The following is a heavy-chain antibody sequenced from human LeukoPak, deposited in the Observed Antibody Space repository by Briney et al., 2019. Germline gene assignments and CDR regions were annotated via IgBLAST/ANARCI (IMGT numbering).Heavy chain of an antibody. D-gene: IGHD3-22*01. V-gene: IGHV3-33*01. J-gene: IGHJ4*02. CDR3: AREGYTTGYYFFDY. Sequence: PGGSLRLSCAASGFTFNTYAMHWVRQAPGKGLEWVAVIWYDGSNKYYTDSVKGRFTISRDNSKNTLYLQMNSLRAEDTAVFYCAREGYTTGYYFFDYWGQGTLVTVSS. CDR1: GFTFNTYA. CDR2: IWYDGSNK.